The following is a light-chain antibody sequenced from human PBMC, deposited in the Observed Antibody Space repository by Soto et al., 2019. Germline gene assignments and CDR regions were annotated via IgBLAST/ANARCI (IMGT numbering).Light chain of an antibody. CDR1: QSVSSY. Sequence: EIVLTQSPATLSLSPGERATLSCRASQSVSSYLAWYQQKPGQAPRLLIYDASNRATGIPARFSGSGSGTDFTFTISSLEPEDFAVNYCQQRSNWPPVTFGPGTRLEIK. V-gene: IGKV3-11*01. CDR3: QQRSNWPPVT. J-gene: IGKJ5*01. CDR2: DAS.